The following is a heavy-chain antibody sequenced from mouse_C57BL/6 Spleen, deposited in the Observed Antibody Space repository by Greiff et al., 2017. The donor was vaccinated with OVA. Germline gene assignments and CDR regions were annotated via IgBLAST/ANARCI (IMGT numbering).Heavy chain of an antibody. CDR2: ISYDGSN. CDR3: ARENDYATTDYYAMDY. D-gene: IGHD2-4*01. Sequence: EVQLQQSGPGLVKPSQSLSLTCSVTGYSITSGYYWNWIRQFPGNKLEWMGYISYDGSNNYNPSLKNRISITRDTSKNQFFLKLNSVTTEDTATYYCARENDYATTDYYAMDYWGQGTSVTVSS. V-gene: IGHV3-6*01. CDR1: GYSITSGYY. J-gene: IGHJ4*01.